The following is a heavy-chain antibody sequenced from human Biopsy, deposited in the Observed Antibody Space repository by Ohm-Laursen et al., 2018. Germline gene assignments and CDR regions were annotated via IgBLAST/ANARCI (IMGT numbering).Heavy chain of an antibody. CDR1: GFTFSPYT. J-gene: IGHJ4*02. CDR2: SNWKSGSI. V-gene: IGHV3-9*01. Sequence: SLRLSCSASGFTFSPYTMTWVRQAPGKGLEWVSGSNWKSGSIGYADSVKSRFTISRDIAKNSLYLQMNNLRAEDTAFYYCARDRGGSGTFDYFDHWGQGTLVTVSS. CDR3: ARDRGGSGTFDYFDH. D-gene: IGHD1-26*01.